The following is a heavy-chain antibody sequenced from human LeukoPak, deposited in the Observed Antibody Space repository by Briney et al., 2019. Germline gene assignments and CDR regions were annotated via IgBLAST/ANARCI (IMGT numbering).Heavy chain of an antibody. Sequence: PGGSLRLSCAASGFTFSSYEMNWVRQAPGKGLEWVSYISSSEGIIYYADSVKRRFTISRDNAKNSLYLQMNSLRAEDTAVYYCTSSGWYGGESTYYYYMDVWGKGTTVTISS. CDR1: GFTFSSYE. J-gene: IGHJ6*03. CDR3: TSSGWYGGESTYYYYMDV. V-gene: IGHV3-48*03. CDR2: ISSSEGII. D-gene: IGHD6-19*01.